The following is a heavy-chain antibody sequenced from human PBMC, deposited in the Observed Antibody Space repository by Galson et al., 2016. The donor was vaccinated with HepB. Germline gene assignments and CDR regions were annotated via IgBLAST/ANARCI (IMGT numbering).Heavy chain of an antibody. D-gene: IGHD2-15*01. CDR1: GYSFTSYY. J-gene: IGHJ5*02. CDR2: INPSGGST. CDR3: ARRWLEDYFDP. V-gene: IGHV1-46*01. Sequence: SGYSFTSYYMNWVRQAPGQGLEWMGVINPSGGSTSYAQKFQGRVTMTRDTSTSTVYMELSSLRSEDTAVYYCARRWLEDYFDPWGQGTLVTVSS.